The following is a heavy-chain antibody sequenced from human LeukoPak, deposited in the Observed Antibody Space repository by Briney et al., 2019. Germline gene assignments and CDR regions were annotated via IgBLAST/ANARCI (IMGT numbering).Heavy chain of an antibody. CDR1: GGSFSGYY. D-gene: IGHD3-10*01. J-gene: IGHJ6*02. CDR3: ARGPFPPPRYYYGSNPPPLDYYYYGMGV. CDR2: INHSGST. V-gene: IGHV4-34*01. Sequence: PSETLSLTCAVYGGSFSGYYWSWIRQPPGKGLEWIGEINHSGSTNYNPSLKSRVTISVDTSKNQFSLKLSSVTAADTAVYYCARGPFPPPRYYYGSNPPPLDYYYYGMGVWGQGTTVTVSS.